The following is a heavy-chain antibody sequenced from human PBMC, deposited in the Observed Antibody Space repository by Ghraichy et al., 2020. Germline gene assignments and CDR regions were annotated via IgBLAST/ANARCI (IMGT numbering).Heavy chain of an antibody. CDR3: ARRIYCSSTSCPPRRGNYYYYMDV. CDR1: GGSFSGYY. D-gene: IGHD2-2*01. Sequence: SETLSLTCAVYGGSFSGYYWSWIRQPPGKGLEWIGEINHSGSTNYNPSLKSRVTISVDTSKNQFSLKLSSVTAADTAVYYCARRIYCSSTSCPPRRGNYYYYMDVWGKGTTVTVSS. V-gene: IGHV4-34*01. CDR2: INHSGST. J-gene: IGHJ6*03.